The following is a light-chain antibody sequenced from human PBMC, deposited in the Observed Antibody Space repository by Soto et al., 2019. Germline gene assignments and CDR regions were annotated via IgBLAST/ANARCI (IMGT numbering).Light chain of an antibody. J-gene: IGKJ1*01. CDR1: QSVSNW. CDR3: QQYNSYSHT. Sequence: DIQITQSPSTLSASVGDRVTITCRASQSVSNWLAWYQQKPGKAPTLLIYDVSRLETGVPSRFSGSGSGTEFTLTINSLQPEDFATYYCQQYNSYSHTFGQGTKVDIK. CDR2: DVS. V-gene: IGKV1-5*01.